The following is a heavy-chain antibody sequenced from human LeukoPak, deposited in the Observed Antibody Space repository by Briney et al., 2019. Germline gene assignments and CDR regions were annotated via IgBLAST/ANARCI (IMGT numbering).Heavy chain of an antibody. Sequence: ASVKVSCQASGYTFTSYGISWVRQAPGQGLEWMGWISDYNGNTNYAQKLQGRVTMTTDTSTSTAYMELRSLRSDDTAVYYCARLYGSGSWNNWFDPWGQGTLVTVSS. V-gene: IGHV1-18*01. J-gene: IGHJ5*02. CDR3: ARLYGSGSWNNWFDP. CDR1: GYTFTSYG. CDR2: ISDYNGNT. D-gene: IGHD3-10*01.